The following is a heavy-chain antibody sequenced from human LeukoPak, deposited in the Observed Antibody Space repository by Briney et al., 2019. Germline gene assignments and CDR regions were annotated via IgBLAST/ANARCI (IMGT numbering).Heavy chain of an antibody. V-gene: IGHV3-30*01. CDR1: GFTFSSYA. J-gene: IGHJ3*02. Sequence: GGSLRLSCAASGFTFSSYAMHWVRQAPGKGLEWVAVISYDGSNKYYADSVKGRFTISRDNSKNTLYLQMNSLRAEDTAVYYCARDLAHKGKSSGSYYNDAFDIWGQGTMVTVSS. CDR2: ISYDGSNK. CDR3: ARDLAHKGKSSGSYYNDAFDI. D-gene: IGHD3-10*01.